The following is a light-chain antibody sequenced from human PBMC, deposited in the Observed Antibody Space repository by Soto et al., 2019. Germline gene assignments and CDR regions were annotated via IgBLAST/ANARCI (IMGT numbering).Light chain of an antibody. CDR3: CSYAGTYTLV. V-gene: IGLV2-11*01. J-gene: IGLJ2*01. CDR1: SSDVGGYNY. CDR2: DVS. Sequence: QSVLTQPRSVSGSPGQSVTISCTGTSSDVGGYNYVSWYQQHPGKVPKLMIYDVSKRPSGVPDRFSGSKSGNTASLTISGLQTEDEADYYCCSYAGTYTLVFGGGTKLTVL.